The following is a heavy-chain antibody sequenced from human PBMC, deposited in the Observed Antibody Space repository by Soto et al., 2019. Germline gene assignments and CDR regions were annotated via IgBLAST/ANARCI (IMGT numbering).Heavy chain of an antibody. V-gene: IGHV3-30*18. J-gene: IGHJ4*02. Sequence: GGSLRLSCAASGFTFGSYRMHWVRQAPGKGLEWVAVISYDGSNKYYADSVKGRFTIPRDNSKNTLYLQMNSLRAEDTAVYYCVKLFSRGFTPLDRGYWGQGPLVTVCS. CDR1: GFTFGSYR. D-gene: IGHD2-15*01. CDR3: VKLFSRGFTPLDRGY. CDR2: ISYDGSNK.